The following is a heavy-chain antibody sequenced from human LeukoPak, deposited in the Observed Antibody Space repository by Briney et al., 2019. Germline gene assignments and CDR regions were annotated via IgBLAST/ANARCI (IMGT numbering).Heavy chain of an antibody. V-gene: IGHV4-34*01. D-gene: IGHD3-10*01. CDR2: INHSGST. CDR1: GGSFSGYY. J-gene: IGHJ1*01. Sequence: SETLSLTCAVYGGSFSGYYWSWIRQPPGKGLEWIGEINHSGSTNYNPSLKSRVTISVDTSKNQFSLKLSSVTAADTAVYYCARGPWVDYYGLGSYYPEYFQHWGQGTLVTVSS. CDR3: ARGPWVDYYGLGSYYPEYFQH.